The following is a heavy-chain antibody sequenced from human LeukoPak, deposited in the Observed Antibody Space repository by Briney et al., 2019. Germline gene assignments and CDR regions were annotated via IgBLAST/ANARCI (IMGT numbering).Heavy chain of an antibody. CDR2: INHSGST. Sequence: PSETLSLTCAVYGGSFSNYYWSWIRQPPGKGLEWIGEINHSGSTNYNSSLKSRVTISVDTSKNQFSLKVSSVTAADTAFYYCARHPSSSGLYYLDYWGQGTLVTVSS. V-gene: IGHV4-34*01. CDR1: GGSFSNYY. CDR3: ARHPSSSGLYYLDY. D-gene: IGHD6-19*01. J-gene: IGHJ4*02.